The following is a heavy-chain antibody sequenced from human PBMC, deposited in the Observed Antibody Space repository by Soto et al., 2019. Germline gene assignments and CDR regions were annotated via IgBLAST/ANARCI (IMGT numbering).Heavy chain of an antibody. CDR1: GFTFSSYA. D-gene: IGHD2-2*01. Sequence: PVGSLRLSCAASGFTFSSYAMHWVRQAPGKGLEWVAVISYDGSNKYYADSVKGRFTISRDNSKNTLYLQMNSLRAEDTAVYYCARSYCSSTRWDHCLLYGMDVWGQGTTVTVSS. CDR2: ISYDGSNK. V-gene: IGHV3-30-3*01. CDR3: ARSYCSSTRWDHCLLYGMDV. J-gene: IGHJ6*02.